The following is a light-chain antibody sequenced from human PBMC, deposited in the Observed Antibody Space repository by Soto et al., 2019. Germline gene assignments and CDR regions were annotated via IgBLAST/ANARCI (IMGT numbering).Light chain of an antibody. CDR1: SSDVGNYNL. CDR3: CPYAGDGSYVI. J-gene: IGLJ2*01. Sequence: QSVLTQPASVSGSPGQSITISCTGTSSDVGNYNLVSWYQQHPGKAPKFMIYEVNKRPSGVSNRFSGSKSGNTASLTISGLQAEDEADYYCCPYAGDGSYVIFGGGTKLTVL. V-gene: IGLV2-23*02. CDR2: EVN.